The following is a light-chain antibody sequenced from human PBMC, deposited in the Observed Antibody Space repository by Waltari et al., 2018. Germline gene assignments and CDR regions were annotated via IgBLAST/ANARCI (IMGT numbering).Light chain of an antibody. CDR1: SSKIGNNY. CDR3: GTWDSSLSGAV. Sequence: QSVLTQPPSVSAAPGQRVTIPCSGGSSKIGNNYVSWYRQFPGTAPKLLLYENTERPSGIPGRFSGSKSGTSATLDITGLQAGDEADYYCGTWDSSLSGAVFGGGTHLTVL. J-gene: IGLJ7*01. V-gene: IGLV1-51*02. CDR2: ENT.